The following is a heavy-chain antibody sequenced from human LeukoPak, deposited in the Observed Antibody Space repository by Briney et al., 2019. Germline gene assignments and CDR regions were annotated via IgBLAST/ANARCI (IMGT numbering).Heavy chain of an antibody. V-gene: IGHV4-31*03. CDR1: GGSISSGGYY. J-gene: IGHJ3*02. Sequence: SETLSLTCTVSGGSISSGGYYWSWIRQHPGKGLEWIGYIYYSGSTYYNPSLKSRVTISVDTSKDQFSLKLSSVTAADTAVYYCAKAKRDYGGNSAFDAFDIWGQGTMVTVSS. CDR2: IYYSGST. D-gene: IGHD4-23*01. CDR3: AKAKRDYGGNSAFDAFDI.